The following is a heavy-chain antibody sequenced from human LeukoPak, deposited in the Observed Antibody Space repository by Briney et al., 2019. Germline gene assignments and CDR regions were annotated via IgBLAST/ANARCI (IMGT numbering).Heavy chain of an antibody. CDR2: IIPIFGTA. CDR1: GGTFSSYA. V-gene: IGHV1-69*13. D-gene: IGHD6-6*01. CDR3: ARENEYSSSSDRYFPYYFDY. Sequence: SVKVSCKASGGTFSSYAISWVRQAPGQGLEWMGGIIPIFGTANYAQKFQGRVTITADESTSTAYMELRSLRSDDTAVYYCARENEYSSSSDRYFPYYFDYWGQGTLVTVSS. J-gene: IGHJ4*02.